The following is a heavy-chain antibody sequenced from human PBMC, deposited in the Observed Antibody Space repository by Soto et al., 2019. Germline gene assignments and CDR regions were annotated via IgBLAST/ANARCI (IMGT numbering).Heavy chain of an antibody. J-gene: IGHJ4*02. CDR1: GGSISSTRCY. D-gene: IGHD2-2*01. V-gene: IGHV4-39*05. Sequence: TSETPSPTCTVTGGSISSTRCYWGWIRPPPGKGLEWIGSIYYSGSTYYNPSLKSRVTISVDTSKNQFSLKLSSVTAADTAVYYCSNSCYSFDYWGKGTLVSVS. CDR2: IYYSGST. CDR3: SNSCYSFDY.